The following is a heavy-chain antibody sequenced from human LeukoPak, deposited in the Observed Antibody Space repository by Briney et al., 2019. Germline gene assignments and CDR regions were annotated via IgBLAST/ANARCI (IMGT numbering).Heavy chain of an antibody. V-gene: IGHV1-46*01. CDR2: INPSGGST. D-gene: IGHD2-15*01. CDR1: GYTFINYG. CDR3: AKGYCSGGTCYSYDY. J-gene: IGHJ4*02. Sequence: ASVKVSCKASGYTFINYGITWVRQAPGQGLEWMGIINPSGGSTSYAQKFQGRVTMTRDTSTSTVYMELNSLRSEDTAVYYCAKGYCSGGTCYSYDYWGQGTLVTVSS.